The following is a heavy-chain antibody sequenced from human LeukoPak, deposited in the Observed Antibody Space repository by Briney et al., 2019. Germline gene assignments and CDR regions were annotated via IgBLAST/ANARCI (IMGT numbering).Heavy chain of an antibody. CDR1: GFTFSTYG. CDR3: AKSIRGLAYYYDSSGSVFDY. D-gene: IGHD3-22*01. V-gene: IGHV3-30*02. Sequence: PGGSLRLSCAASGFTFSTYGMHWVRQAPGKGLEWVAFIWYDGSNDRYADSVKGRFAISRDNSKNTLYLQMNSLRAEDTAVYYCAKSIRGLAYYYDSSGSVFDYWGQGTLVTVSS. CDR2: IWYDGSND. J-gene: IGHJ4*02.